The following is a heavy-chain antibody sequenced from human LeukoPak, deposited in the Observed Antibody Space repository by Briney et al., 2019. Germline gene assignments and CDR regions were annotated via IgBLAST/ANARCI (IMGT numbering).Heavy chain of an antibody. CDR1: GFTFRNYG. CDR3: AKDQRTMTRRMDV. Sequence: GGSLRLSCAASGFTFRNYGMHWVRQVPGKGREWLGVVTYDGSKAFYADSVKGRLTISRDNSKNTLYLQMNTLRVEDRAVYFCAKDQRTMTRRMDVWGQGTAVIVSS. V-gene: IGHV3-30*18. CDR2: VTYDGSKA. D-gene: IGHD2-2*01. J-gene: IGHJ6*02.